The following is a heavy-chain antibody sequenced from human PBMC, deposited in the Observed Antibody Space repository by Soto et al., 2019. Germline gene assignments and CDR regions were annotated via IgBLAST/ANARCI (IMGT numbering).Heavy chain of an antibody. CDR3: ARDMPHWLDP. D-gene: IGHD2-2*01. CDR1: GFTFSSYA. Sequence: PGGSLRLSCAASGFTFSSYAMHWVRQAPGKGLEWVAVISYDGSNKYYADSVKGRFTISRDNSKNTLYLQMNSLRAEDTAVYYYARDMPHWLDPWGKGTVVTVPS. CDR2: ISYDGSNK. V-gene: IGHV3-30-3*01. J-gene: IGHJ5*02.